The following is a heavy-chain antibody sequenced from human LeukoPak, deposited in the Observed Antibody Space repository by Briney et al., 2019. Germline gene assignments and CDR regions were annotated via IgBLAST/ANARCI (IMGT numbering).Heavy chain of an antibody. D-gene: IGHD3-22*01. J-gene: IGHJ4*02. CDR1: GFTVSSNY. V-gene: IGHV3-66*02. Sequence: PGGSLRLSCAASGFTVSSNYMSWVRQAPGKGLEWVSVIYSGGSTYYADSVKGRFTISRDNSKNTLYLQMNSLRAEHTAMYYCARFPYSYDSRGYNRHMVYWGQGTLVTVSS. CDR3: ARFPYSYDSRGYNRHMVY. CDR2: IYSGGST.